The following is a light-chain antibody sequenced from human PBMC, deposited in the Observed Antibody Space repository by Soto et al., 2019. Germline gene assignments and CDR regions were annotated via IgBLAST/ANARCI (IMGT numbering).Light chain of an antibody. CDR1: QSVSSN. J-gene: IGKJ4*01. Sequence: EIVMTQSPATLSVSPGERATLSCRASQSVSSNLAWYQQKPGQAPRLLIYGASTRATGIPARFSGSGSGTEFTLTISSLQSEDFAVYYCQQYSNWPPLPFGGGTKVDIK. CDR3: QQYSNWPPLP. V-gene: IGKV3-15*01. CDR2: GAS.